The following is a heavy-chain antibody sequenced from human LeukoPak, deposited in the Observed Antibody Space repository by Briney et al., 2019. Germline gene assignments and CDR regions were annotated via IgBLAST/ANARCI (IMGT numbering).Heavy chain of an antibody. D-gene: IGHD3-10*01. CDR3: ARDRYGSGSYYRSAGWFDP. J-gene: IGHJ5*02. Sequence: SETLSLTCTVSGGSISSYYWSWIRQPPGKGLEWSGYINYSGSTNYNPSLKSRVTISVDTSKNQFSLKLSSVTAADTAVYYCARDRYGSGSYYRSAGWFDPWGQGTLVTVSS. CDR2: INYSGST. V-gene: IGHV4-59*01. CDR1: GGSISSYY.